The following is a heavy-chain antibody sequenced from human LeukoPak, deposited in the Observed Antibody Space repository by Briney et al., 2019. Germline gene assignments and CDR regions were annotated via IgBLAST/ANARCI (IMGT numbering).Heavy chain of an antibody. V-gene: IGHV3-9*01. CDR1: GFTFDDYA. Sequence: GGSLRLSCAASGFTFDDYAMHWVRQAPGKGLEWVSGISWNSGSIGYADSVKGRFTISRDNAKNPLYLQMNSLRAEDTALYYCATKDYWGQGTLVTVSS. J-gene: IGHJ4*02. CDR3: ATKDY. CDR2: ISWNSGSI.